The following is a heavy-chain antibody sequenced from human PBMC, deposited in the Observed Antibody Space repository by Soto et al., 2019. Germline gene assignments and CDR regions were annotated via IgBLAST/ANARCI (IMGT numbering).Heavy chain of an antibody. CDR3: ARGETDDYGDYEPPPFDY. J-gene: IGHJ4*02. V-gene: IGHV4-59*01. Sequence: SETLSLTCTVSGGSISSYYWSWIRQPPGKGLEWIGYIYYSGSTNYNPSLKSRVTISVDTSKNQFSLKLSSVTAADTAVYYCARGETDDYGDYEPPPFDYWGQGTLVTVSS. D-gene: IGHD4-17*01. CDR2: IYYSGST. CDR1: GGSISSYY.